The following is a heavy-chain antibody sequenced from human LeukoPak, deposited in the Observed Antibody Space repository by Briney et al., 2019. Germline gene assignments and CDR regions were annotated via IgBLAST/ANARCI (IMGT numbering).Heavy chain of an antibody. CDR1: GGSISSGAYY. CDR2: IYYSGST. CDR3: ARGPDYDVLTTSFTVRVGAFDI. J-gene: IGHJ3*02. V-gene: IGHV4-31*03. D-gene: IGHD3-9*01. Sequence: SQTLSLTCTVSGGSISSGAYYWSWIRQHPGKGLEWIGYIYYSGSTYYNPSLKSRVTISVDTSKNQFSLKLSSVTAADTAVYYCARGPDYDVLTTSFTVRVGAFDIWGQGTMVTVSS.